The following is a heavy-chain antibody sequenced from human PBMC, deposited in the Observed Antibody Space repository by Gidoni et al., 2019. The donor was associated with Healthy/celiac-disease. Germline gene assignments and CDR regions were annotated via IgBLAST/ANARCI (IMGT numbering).Heavy chain of an antibody. J-gene: IGHJ5*02. D-gene: IGHD2-15*01. Sequence: QVQLQESGPGLVKPSETLSLTCPVSGGSISSYYWSWIRQPPGKGLEWIGYIYYSGSTNYNPSLKSRVTISVDTSKNQFSLKLSSVTAADTAVYYCARNLHTDCSGGSCNNWYDPWGQGTLVTVSS. CDR1: GGSISSYY. CDR3: ARNLHTDCSGGSCNNWYDP. CDR2: IYYSGST. V-gene: IGHV4-59*08.